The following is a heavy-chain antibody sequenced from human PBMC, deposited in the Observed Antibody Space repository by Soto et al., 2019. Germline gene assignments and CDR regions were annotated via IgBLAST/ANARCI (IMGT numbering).Heavy chain of an antibody. D-gene: IGHD3-10*01. Sequence: GGSLRLSCTASGLSVRNNYMSWVRQAPGMGLEWVSVIYNDGTTYYADSVKGRFTIARDTSKNTLSLQMDSLRAEDTAVYYCVRTLPSGRNYGMDVWGQGTTVTVSS. J-gene: IGHJ6*02. V-gene: IGHV3-53*01. CDR1: GLSVRNNY. CDR2: IYNDGTT. CDR3: VRTLPSGRNYGMDV.